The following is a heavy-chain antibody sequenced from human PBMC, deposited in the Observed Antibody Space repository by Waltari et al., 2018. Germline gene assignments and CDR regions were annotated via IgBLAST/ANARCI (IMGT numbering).Heavy chain of an antibody. V-gene: IGHV3-43*01. D-gene: IGHD3-3*01. J-gene: IGHJ6*03. CDR3: AKDIAPDTGFLEWLPMDV. CDR2: ISWDGGST. CDR1: GFTFDDYT. Sequence: EVQLVESGGVVVQPGGSLRLSCAASGFTFDDYTMHWVRQAPGKGLEWVSLISWDGGSTYYADSGKGRFTISRDNSKNSLYLQMNSLRTEDTALYYCAKDIAPDTGFLEWLPMDVWGKGTTVTVSS.